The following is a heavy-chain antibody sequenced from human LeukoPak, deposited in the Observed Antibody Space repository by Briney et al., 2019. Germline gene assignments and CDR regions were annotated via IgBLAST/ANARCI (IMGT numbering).Heavy chain of an antibody. J-gene: IGHJ6*02. CDR1: GFTFSSYW. CDR2: INSDGSST. Sequence: RGSLRLSCAASGFTFSSYWMHWVRQAPGKGLVWVSRINSDGSSTSYADSVKGRFTISRDNAKNTLYLQMNSLRAEDTAVYYCARDGIDMVRGRYYYGMDVWGQGTTVTVSS. V-gene: IGHV3-74*01. D-gene: IGHD3-10*01. CDR3: ARDGIDMVRGRYYYGMDV.